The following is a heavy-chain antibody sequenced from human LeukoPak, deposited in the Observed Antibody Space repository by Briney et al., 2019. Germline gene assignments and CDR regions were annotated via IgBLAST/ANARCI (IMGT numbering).Heavy chain of an antibody. CDR2: ISCDGSNK. Sequence: PGGSLRLSCAASGFTFSSYAMHWVRQAPGKGLEWVAVISCDGSNKYYADSVKGRFTISRDNSKNTLYLQMNSLRAEDTAVYYCARGPMTTVDYWGQGTLVTVSS. V-gene: IGHV3-30*04. CDR3: ARGPMTTVDY. CDR1: GFTFSSYA. J-gene: IGHJ4*02. D-gene: IGHD4-11*01.